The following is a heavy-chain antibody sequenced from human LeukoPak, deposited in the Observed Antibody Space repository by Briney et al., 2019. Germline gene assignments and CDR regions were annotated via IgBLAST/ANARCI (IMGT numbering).Heavy chain of an antibody. CDR3: ARDRDYSNTERGFDY. J-gene: IGHJ4*02. D-gene: IGHD4-11*01. CDR2: INPNSGET. CDR1: GYTFTSCD. V-gene: IGHV1-2*02. Sequence: ASVKVSCKASGYTFTSCDINWVRQAPGQGLEWMGWINPNSGETNSAQKFQGRVTMTGDTSISTAYMELRRVTSDDTAVYYCARDRDYSNTERGFDYWGQGTLVTVSS.